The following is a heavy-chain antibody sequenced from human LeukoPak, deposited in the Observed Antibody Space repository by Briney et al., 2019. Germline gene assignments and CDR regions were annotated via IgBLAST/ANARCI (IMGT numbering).Heavy chain of an antibody. CDR1: GFTFSNYG. Sequence: GGSLRLSCAASGFTFSNYGMHWVRQAPGKGLEWVAFIRYDGSNKYYAESVKGRFTISRDSSKNSLFLQMNSLRPEDTAVYYCAKGRYYNILTGFYVRRGLDYWGQGTLVTVSS. J-gene: IGHJ4*02. CDR3: AKGRYYNILTGFYVRRGLDY. V-gene: IGHV3-30*02. D-gene: IGHD3-9*01. CDR2: IRYDGSNK.